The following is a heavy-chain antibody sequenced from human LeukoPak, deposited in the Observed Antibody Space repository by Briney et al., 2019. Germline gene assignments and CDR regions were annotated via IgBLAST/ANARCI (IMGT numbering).Heavy chain of an antibody. CDR3: ATAFDYGGNVFPNDAFDI. CDR2: IYPRGGST. J-gene: IGHJ3*02. D-gene: IGHD4-23*01. V-gene: IGHV1-46*01. CDR1: GYSFTSNY. Sequence: RASVKVSCKASGYSFTSNYIHWVRQAPGQGLEWMGMIYPRGGSTSYAQKFQGRVTVTRDTSTSTVHMELSGLRSEDTAVYYCATAFDYGGNVFPNDAFDIWGQGTMVTVSS.